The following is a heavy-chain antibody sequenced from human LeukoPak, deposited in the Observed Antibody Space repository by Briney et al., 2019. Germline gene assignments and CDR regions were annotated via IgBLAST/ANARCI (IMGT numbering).Heavy chain of an antibody. J-gene: IGHJ6*03. CDR1: GGSFSGYY. CDR3: ARVGPRYSSSWYRPKYYYYYMDV. Sequence: SEILSLTRAVYGGSFSGYYWSWIRQPPGKGLEWIGEINHSGSTNYNPPLKSRVTISVDTSKNQFSLKLSSVTAADTAVYYCARVGPRYSSSWYRPKYYYYYMDVWGKGTTVTVSS. D-gene: IGHD6-13*01. CDR2: INHSGST. V-gene: IGHV4-34*01.